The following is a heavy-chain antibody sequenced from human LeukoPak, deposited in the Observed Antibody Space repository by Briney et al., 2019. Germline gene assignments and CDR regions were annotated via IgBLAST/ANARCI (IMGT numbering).Heavy chain of an antibody. V-gene: IGHV1-8*03. D-gene: IGHD2-2*01. J-gene: IGHJ6*03. CDR1: GYAFTSYD. Sequence: ASVKVSCKASGYAFTSYDINWVRQATGQGLEWMGWMNPNSGNTGYAQKFQGRVTITRNTSISTAYMELSSLRSEDTAVYYCARDPRSTSVPHYYYYYMDVWGKGTTVTVSS. CDR3: ARDPRSTSVPHYYYYYMDV. CDR2: MNPNSGNT.